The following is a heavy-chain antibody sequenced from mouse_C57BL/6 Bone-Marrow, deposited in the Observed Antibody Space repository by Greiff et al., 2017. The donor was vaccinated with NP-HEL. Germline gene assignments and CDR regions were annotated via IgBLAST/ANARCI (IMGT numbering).Heavy chain of an antibody. V-gene: IGHV5-6*01. CDR3: ARYALSHYGSSYYFDY. Sequence: EVKLVESGGDLVKPGGSLKLSCAASGFTFSSYGMSWVRQTPDKRLEWVATISSGGSYTYYPDSVKGRFTISRDNAKNTLYLQMSSLKSEDTAMYYCARYALSHYGSSYYFDYWGQGTTLTVSS. CDR1: GFTFSSYG. CDR2: ISSGGSYT. J-gene: IGHJ2*01. D-gene: IGHD1-1*01.